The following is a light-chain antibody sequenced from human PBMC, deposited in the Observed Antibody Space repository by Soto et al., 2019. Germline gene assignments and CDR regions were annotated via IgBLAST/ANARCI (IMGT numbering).Light chain of an antibody. Sequence: NFMLTQPHSVSASPGKTVTISCTRGSGSIASSYVQWYQQRPGSSPTTVIFENKERPSGVPDRFSGSLDSSSNSASLTISGLTTEDEADYYCQSYDDDMVVFGGGTKVTVL. CDR2: ENK. CDR1: SGSIASSY. CDR3: QSYDDDMVV. V-gene: IGLV6-57*01. J-gene: IGLJ2*01.